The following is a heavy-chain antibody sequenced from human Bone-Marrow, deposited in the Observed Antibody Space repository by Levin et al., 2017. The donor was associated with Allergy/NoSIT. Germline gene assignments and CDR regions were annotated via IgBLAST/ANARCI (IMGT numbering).Heavy chain of an antibody. V-gene: IGHV5-51*01. J-gene: IGHJ3*01. CDR3: ARLFLFEGGPFDF. D-gene: IGHD3-16*01. Sequence: SGGSLRLSCQGSGYSFTNYYIAWVRQLPGKGLEWMGIIFPGDSDTRYSPSFQGQVTISVDKSISTAYLQWSRLKASDTAMYYCARLFLFEGGPFDFWGQGTMVTVSS. CDR2: IFPGDSDT. CDR1: GYSFTNYY.